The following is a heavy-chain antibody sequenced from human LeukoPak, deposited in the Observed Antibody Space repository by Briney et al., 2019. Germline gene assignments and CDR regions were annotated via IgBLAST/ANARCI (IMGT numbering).Heavy chain of an antibody. CDR1: GGTFSSYA. Sequence: ASVKVSCKASGGTFSSYAISWVRQAPGRGLEWMGGIIPIFGTANYAQKFQGRVTITADESTSTAYMELSSLRSEDTAVYYCARAYSGSYEWEYFDYWGQGTLVTVSS. CDR3: ARAYSGSYEWEYFDY. D-gene: IGHD1-26*01. CDR2: IIPIFGTA. V-gene: IGHV1-69*13. J-gene: IGHJ4*02.